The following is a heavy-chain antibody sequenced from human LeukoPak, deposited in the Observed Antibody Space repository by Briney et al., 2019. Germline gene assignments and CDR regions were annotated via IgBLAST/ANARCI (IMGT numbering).Heavy chain of an antibody. CDR3: VRSITIFGV. D-gene: IGHD3-3*01. J-gene: IGHJ4*02. CDR2: VSRNGGST. CDR1: GFTFDEYG. Sequence: GGSLRLSCAASGFTFDEYGMTWVRQAPGKGLELVSGVSRNGGSTGYADSVKGRFTIYRDNAKNSLYLQMNSLRAEDTALYYCVRSITIFGVWGQGTLVTVSS. V-gene: IGHV3-20*04.